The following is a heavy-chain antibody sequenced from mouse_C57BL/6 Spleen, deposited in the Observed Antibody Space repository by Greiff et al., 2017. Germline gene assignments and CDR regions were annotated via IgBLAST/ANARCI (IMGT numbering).Heavy chain of an antibody. D-gene: IGHD2-1*01. CDR1: GFTFSDYG. J-gene: IGHJ4*01. CDR2: ISSGSSTI. CDR3: AIIYYGNYRAMDY. Sequence: EVKLVESGGGLVKPGGSLKLSCAASGFTFSDYGMHWVRQAPEKGLEWVAYISSGSSTIYYADTVKGRFTISRDNAKNTLFLQMTSLRSEDTAMYYCAIIYYGNYRAMDYWGQGTSVTVSS. V-gene: IGHV5-17*01.